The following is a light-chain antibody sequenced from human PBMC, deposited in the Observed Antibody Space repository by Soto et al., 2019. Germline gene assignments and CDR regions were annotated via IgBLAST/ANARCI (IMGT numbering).Light chain of an antibody. J-gene: IGKJ1*01. CDR1: QSIRNW. CDR2: GAS. Sequence: DIQMTQSPSTLSASVGDRVTITCRASQSIRNWLAWYQDKPGKAPKLLIYGASSLESGVPSRFSGSGSGTEFTLTIGGLQPDDFATYYCQHYNAFPWPFGQRTKVEIK. CDR3: QHYNAFPWP. V-gene: IGKV1-5*01.